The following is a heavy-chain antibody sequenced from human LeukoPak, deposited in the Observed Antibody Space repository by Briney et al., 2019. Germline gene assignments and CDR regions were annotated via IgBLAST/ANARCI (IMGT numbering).Heavy chain of an antibody. CDR2: ISSISHYI. D-gene: IGHD3-16*02. V-gene: IGHV3-21*01. J-gene: IGHJ4*02. Sequence: GGSLRLSCAASGFTFGRYSMNWVRQAPGKGLEWVSTISSISHYIYYADSVKGRFTISRDNAKNSMYLQLSSLRVEDTAVYYCARGSMHIYHLYTDYWGQGTLVTASS. CDR3: ARGSMHIYHLYTDY. CDR1: GFTFGRYS.